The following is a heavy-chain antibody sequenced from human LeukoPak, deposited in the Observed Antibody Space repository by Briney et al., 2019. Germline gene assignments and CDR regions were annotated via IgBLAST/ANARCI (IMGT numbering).Heavy chain of an antibody. CDR1: GGTFSSYA. Sequence: GASVKVSFKASGGTFSSYAISWVRQAPGQGLEWMGRIIPILGIANYAQKFQGRVTITADKSTSTAYMELSSLRSEDTAVYYCARDNIVATTYFDYWGQGTLVTVSS. CDR2: IIPILGIA. V-gene: IGHV1-69*04. D-gene: IGHD5-12*01. CDR3: ARDNIVATTYFDY. J-gene: IGHJ4*02.